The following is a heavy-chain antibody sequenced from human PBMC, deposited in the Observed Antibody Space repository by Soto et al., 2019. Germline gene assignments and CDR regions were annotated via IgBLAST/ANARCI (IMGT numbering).Heavy chain of an antibody. V-gene: IGHV4-34*01. CDR1: GGSFSGYY. D-gene: IGHD3-16*02. CDR2: INHSGST. Sequence: SETLSLTCAVYGGSFSGYYWSWIRQPPGKGLEWIGEINHSGSTNYNPSLKSRVTISVDTSKNQFSLKLGSVTAADTAVYYCARVSLRPPHAFDIWGQGTMVTVSS. J-gene: IGHJ3*02. CDR3: ARVSLRPPHAFDI.